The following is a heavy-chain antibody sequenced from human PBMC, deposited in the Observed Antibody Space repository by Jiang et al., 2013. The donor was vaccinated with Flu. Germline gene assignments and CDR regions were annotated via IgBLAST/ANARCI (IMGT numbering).Heavy chain of an antibody. D-gene: IGHD6-19*01. V-gene: IGHV4-30-4*08. Sequence: GLVKPSQTLSLTCAVSGGSTSSDDYYWNWIRQPPGKGLEWIGYIFYSWSTYYNPSLQSRVTISVDTSQNQFSLSLSSVTAADTAVYYCARASAVAGTFVFDYWGQGTLVTVSS. CDR1: GGSTSSDDYY. CDR3: ARASAVAGTFVFDY. J-gene: IGHJ4*02. CDR2: IFYSWST.